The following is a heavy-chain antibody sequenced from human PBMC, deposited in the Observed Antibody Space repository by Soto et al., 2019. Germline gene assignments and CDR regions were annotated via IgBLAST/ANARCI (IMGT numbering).Heavy chain of an antibody. CDR2: IDPSDSYT. D-gene: IGHD3-22*01. Sequence: GESLKISCKGSGYSFTSYWISWVRQMPGKGLEWMGRIDPSDSYTNYSPSFQGHVTISADKSISTAYLQWSSLKASDTAMYYCARLYYYDSSGWSDAFDIWGQGTMVTV. J-gene: IGHJ3*02. V-gene: IGHV5-10-1*01. CDR1: GYSFTSYW. CDR3: ARLYYYDSSGWSDAFDI.